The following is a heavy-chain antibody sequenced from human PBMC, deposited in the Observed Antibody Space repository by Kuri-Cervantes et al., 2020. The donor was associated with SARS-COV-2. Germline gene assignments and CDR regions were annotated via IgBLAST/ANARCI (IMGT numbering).Heavy chain of an antibody. D-gene: IGHD2-21*01. J-gene: IGHJ4*02. CDR3: AKDRVGVLDS. CDR1: GFTFSSCA. V-gene: IGHV3-30*01. CDR2: ISYDGSNE. Sequence: GESLKISCAASGFTFSSCAMHWVRQAPGMGLEWVAFISYDGSNEYYADSVRGRFTISRDNSNNTLYLQVNSLRAEDTALYYCAKDRVGVLDSWGQGTQVTVSS.